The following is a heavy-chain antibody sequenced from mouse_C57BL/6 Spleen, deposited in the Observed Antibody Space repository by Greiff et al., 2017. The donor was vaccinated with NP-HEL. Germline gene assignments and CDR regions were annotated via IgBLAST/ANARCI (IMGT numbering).Heavy chain of an antibody. J-gene: IGHJ3*01. CDR1: GFTFSSYT. V-gene: IGHV5-9*01. CDR3: ARLGYYDYGGLN. D-gene: IGHD2-4*01. CDR2: ISGGGGNT. Sequence: EVQLQQSGGGLVKPGGSLKLSCAASGFTFSSYTMSWVRQTPEKRLEWVATISGGGGNTYYPDSVKGRFTISRDNAKNTRYLQMSSLRSEDTALYYCARLGYYDYGGLNWGQGTLVTVSA.